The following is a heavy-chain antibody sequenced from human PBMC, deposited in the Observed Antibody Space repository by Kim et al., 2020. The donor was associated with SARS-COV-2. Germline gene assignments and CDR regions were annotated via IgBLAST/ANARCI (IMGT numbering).Heavy chain of an antibody. CDR2: GGT. Sequence: GGTTSNPSHKGRVTISVDPSKNQFSLKLSSVTAADTAVYYCAREKQGWFDPWGQGTLVTVSS. CDR3: AREKQGWFDP. V-gene: IGHV4-31*02. J-gene: IGHJ5*02.